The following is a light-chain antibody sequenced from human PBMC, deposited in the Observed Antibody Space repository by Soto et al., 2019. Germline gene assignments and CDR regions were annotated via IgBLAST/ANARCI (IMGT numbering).Light chain of an antibody. CDR2: DDN. Sequence: QSVLTQPPSVSAAPGQKVTISCSGSSYNIGGNSVSWYQQLPGTAPTLLIYDDNKRPSGIPDRFSGSKSGTSATLGITGFQTGDEADYYCGSWDSSLSAYVFGTGTKVTVL. V-gene: IGLV1-51*01. CDR3: GSWDSSLSAYV. J-gene: IGLJ1*01. CDR1: SYNIGGNS.